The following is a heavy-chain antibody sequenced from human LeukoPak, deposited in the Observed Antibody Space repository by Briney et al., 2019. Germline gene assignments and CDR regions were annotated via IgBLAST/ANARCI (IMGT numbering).Heavy chain of an antibody. CDR1: GFTFSDHY. V-gene: IGHV3-72*01. D-gene: IGHD2-15*01. Sequence: GGSLRLSCAASGFTFSDHYMDWVRRAPGKGLEWVGRTRNKANSYTTEYAASVKGRFTISRDDSKNSLYLQMNSLKTEDTAVYYCARVGSSCLDYWGQGTLVTVSS. CDR3: ARVGSSCLDY. CDR2: TRNKANSYTT. J-gene: IGHJ4*02.